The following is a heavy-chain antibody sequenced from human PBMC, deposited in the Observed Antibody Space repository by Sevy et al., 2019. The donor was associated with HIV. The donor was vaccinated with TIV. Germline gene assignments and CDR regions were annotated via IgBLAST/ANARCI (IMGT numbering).Heavy chain of an antibody. J-gene: IGHJ4*02. Sequence: GGSLRLSCAASGFTFSNYAMSWVCQAPGKGLEWVSAISGSGGRIYYADSVKGRFTISRDNSKNTLYLQMNSLRAEDTAVYYCATEGLSGYDAPFAYWGQGTLVTVSS. CDR1: GFTFSNYA. D-gene: IGHD5-12*01. CDR2: ISGSGGRI. V-gene: IGHV3-23*01. CDR3: ATEGLSGYDAPFAY.